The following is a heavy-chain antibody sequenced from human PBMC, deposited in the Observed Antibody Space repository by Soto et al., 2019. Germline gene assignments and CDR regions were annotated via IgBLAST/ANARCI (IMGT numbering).Heavy chain of an antibody. CDR1: DFTISNAW. D-gene: IGHD3-10*01. CDR2: IKSKTDGETR. Sequence: EVQLVESGGGLVKPGGSLRLSCAASDFTISNAWMNWVRQAPGKGLEWVGRIKSKTDGETRDYAAPVKGRFTISRDDSKNTLYLQMNSLKTEDTAVYYCSTDQIGFRDFEGDYWGQGTLVTVSS. J-gene: IGHJ4*02. CDR3: STDQIGFRDFEGDY. V-gene: IGHV3-15*07.